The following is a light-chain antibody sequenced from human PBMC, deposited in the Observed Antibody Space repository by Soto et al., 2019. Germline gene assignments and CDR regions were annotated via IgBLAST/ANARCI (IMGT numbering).Light chain of an antibody. CDR3: CSYAGSSTWV. CDR1: SSDVGSYNV. V-gene: IGLV2-23*02. J-gene: IGLJ3*02. Sequence: QSALTQPASVSGSPGQSITISCTGTSSDVGSYNVVSWYQQHPGKAPKVMIYDISERPSGVSNRFSGSKSGNTASLTISGLQAEDEADYYCCSYAGSSTWVFGGGTK. CDR2: DIS.